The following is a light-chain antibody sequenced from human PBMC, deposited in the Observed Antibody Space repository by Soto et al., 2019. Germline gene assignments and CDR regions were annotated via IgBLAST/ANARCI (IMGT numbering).Light chain of an antibody. CDR3: QQYHKWPPIT. Sequence: EIVSTQCPGTLSLCTGERATLSCRSSQSVSNNYLAWYQQKPGQAPRLLFSGASTRAAGVPARFSASGSGTEFTLTISSLQSQDLAVYYCQQYHKWPPITFGQGTRLEIK. J-gene: IGKJ5*01. V-gene: IGKV3-15*01. CDR2: GAS. CDR1: QSVSNN.